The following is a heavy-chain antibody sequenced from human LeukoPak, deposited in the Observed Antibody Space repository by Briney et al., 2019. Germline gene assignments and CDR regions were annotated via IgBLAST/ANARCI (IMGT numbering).Heavy chain of an antibody. J-gene: IGHJ4*02. CDR1: GGSISSSSYY. CDR2: IYYSGST. V-gene: IGHV4-39*07. CDR3: ARGPSYFDWTGHGPIDY. Sequence: PSETLSLTCTVSGGSISSSSYYWGWIRQPPGKGLEWIGSIYYSGSTYYNPSLKSRVTISVDTSKNQFSLKLSSVTAADTAVYYCARGPSYFDWTGHGPIDYWGQGTLVTVSS. D-gene: IGHD3-9*01.